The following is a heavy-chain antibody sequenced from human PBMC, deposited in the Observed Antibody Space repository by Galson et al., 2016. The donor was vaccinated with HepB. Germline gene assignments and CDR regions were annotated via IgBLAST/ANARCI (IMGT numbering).Heavy chain of an antibody. CDR3: ARGPDPQYCSTTSCYSYWFDP. CDR1: GASISSGDYS. Sequence: TLSLTCAVSGASISSGDYSWSWIRQSPGKGLEWIGYIYHSGSTRYNPSLKSRVTISVDRSKNQFSLKLNSVTAADTAVYYCARGPDPQYCSTTSCYSYWFDPWGQGILVTVSS. V-gene: IGHV4-30-2*06. J-gene: IGHJ5*02. CDR2: IYHSGST. D-gene: IGHD2-2*01.